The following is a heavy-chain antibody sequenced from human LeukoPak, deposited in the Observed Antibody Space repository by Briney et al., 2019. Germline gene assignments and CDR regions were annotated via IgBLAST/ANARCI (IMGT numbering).Heavy chain of an antibody. CDR3: ARGITAAGGEGYFDY. Sequence: ASVRVSCKASGYTFTGYYMHWVRQAPGQGLEWMGWINPNSGGTNYAQKFQGRVTMTRDTSISTAYMELSRLTSDDTAFYYCARGITAAGGEGYFDYWGQGTLVTVSS. CDR1: GYTFTGYY. CDR2: INPNSGGT. V-gene: IGHV1-2*02. J-gene: IGHJ4*02. D-gene: IGHD6-13*01.